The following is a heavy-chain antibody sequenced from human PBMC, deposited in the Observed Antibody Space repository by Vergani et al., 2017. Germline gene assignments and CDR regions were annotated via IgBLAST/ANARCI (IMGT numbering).Heavy chain of an antibody. V-gene: IGHV3-23*01. CDR3: AKAYSSGWYCFDY. CDR1: GFTFSSYA. D-gene: IGHD6-19*01. J-gene: IGHJ4*02. CDR2: ISGSGVST. Sequence: EVQLLESGGGLVQPGGSLRLSCAASGFTFSSYALSWVRQAPGKGLEWVSAISGSGVSTYYADSVKGRFTISRDNSKNTLYLQMNSLRAEDTAVYYCAKAYSSGWYCFDYWGQGTLVTVSS.